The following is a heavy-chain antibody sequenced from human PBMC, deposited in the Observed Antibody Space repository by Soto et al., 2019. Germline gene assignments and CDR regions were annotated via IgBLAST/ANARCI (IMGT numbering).Heavy chain of an antibody. CDR3: ARGAVVVPNGLIAGMDV. V-gene: IGHV1-46*01. Sequence: GASVKVSCKPSGYSFSNFYVHWVRQAPGQGLEGMGIIEPSSGTTSYTQKFQERVTMTRDTSMSTVYMELSRLRSEDTAAYYCARGAVVVPNGLIAGMDVWGLGTTVTVS. CDR1: GYSFSNFY. CDR2: IEPSSGTT. J-gene: IGHJ6*02. D-gene: IGHD2-15*01.